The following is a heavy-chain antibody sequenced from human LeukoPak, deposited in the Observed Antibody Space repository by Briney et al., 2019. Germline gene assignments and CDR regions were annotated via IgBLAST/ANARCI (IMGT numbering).Heavy chain of an antibody. CDR2: ISYDGSNK. CDR1: GFTFSSYG. J-gene: IGHJ4*02. D-gene: IGHD6-19*01. Sequence: GGSLRLSCAASGFTFSSYGMHWVRQAPGKGLEWVAVISYDGSNKYYADSVKGRFTISRDNSKNTLYLQMNSLRAEDTAVYYCAKAGYSSGWRNFDYWGQGTLVTVSS. V-gene: IGHV3-30*18. CDR3: AKAGYSSGWRNFDY.